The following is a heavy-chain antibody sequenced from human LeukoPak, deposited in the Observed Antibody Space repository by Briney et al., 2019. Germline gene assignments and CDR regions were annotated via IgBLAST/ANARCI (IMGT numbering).Heavy chain of an antibody. D-gene: IGHD3-9*01. CDR1: GGAFSDYS. J-gene: IGHJ6*03. CDR3: ARVAYRYSINDWSRTGLGAYATKYYYYMDV. V-gene: IGHV4-34*01. CDR2: INHNGGT. Sequence: SETLSLTCAVYGGAFSDYSWTWIRQAPGEGLEWIGEINHNGGTNHNPSLVSRVIMSVDTSKNQFSLKVSSVTAADTAVYYCARVAYRYSINDWSRTGLGAYATKYYYYMDVWGKGTTVTVSS.